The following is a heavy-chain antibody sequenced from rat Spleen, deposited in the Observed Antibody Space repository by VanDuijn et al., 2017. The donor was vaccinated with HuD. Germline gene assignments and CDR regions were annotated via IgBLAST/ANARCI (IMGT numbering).Heavy chain of an antibody. D-gene: IGHD1-6*01. V-gene: IGHV5S14*01. CDR1: GFTFSNYG. J-gene: IGHJ1*01. Sequence: EVQLVESGGGLVQPGRSLKLSCAASGFTFSNYGMAWVRQTPTKGLEWVASISTGGGNTYYRDSVKGRFTISRDNAKNTQYLQMDSLRSEDTATYYCARGGTTDYYPYYWYFDFWGPGTMVTVSS. CDR3: ARGGTTDYYPYYWYFDF. CDR2: ISTGGGNT.